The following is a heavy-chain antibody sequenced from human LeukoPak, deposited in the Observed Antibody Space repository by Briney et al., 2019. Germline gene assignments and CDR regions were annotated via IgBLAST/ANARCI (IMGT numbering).Heavy chain of an antibody. V-gene: IGHV3-20*04. CDR3: ARDLVAGTTTGAFDI. CDR1: GFTFDDYG. Sequence: GGSRRLSCAASGFTFDDYGMSWVRQAPGKGLEWVSGINWNGGSTGYADSVKGRFTISRDNAKNSLYLQMNSQRAEDTALYYCARDLVAGTTTGAFDIWGQGTMVTVSS. D-gene: IGHD6-19*01. J-gene: IGHJ3*02. CDR2: INWNGGST.